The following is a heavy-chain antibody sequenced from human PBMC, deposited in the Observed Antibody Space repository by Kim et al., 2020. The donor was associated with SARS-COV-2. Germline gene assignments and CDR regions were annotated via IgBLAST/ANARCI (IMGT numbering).Heavy chain of an antibody. CDR1: GFSLSSSLVG. Sequence: SGPTLVKPTQTLTLTCTFSGFSLSSSLVGVGWIRQPPGKALEWLALIYWDDDKRYSPSLKSRLTITKDTSKNQVVLTMTNMDPVDTATYYCAHSSWRGRIVWFDPWGQGTLVTVSS. J-gene: IGHJ5*02. CDR3: AHSSWRGRIVWFDP. D-gene: IGHD2-15*01. CDR2: IYWDDDK. V-gene: IGHV2-5*02.